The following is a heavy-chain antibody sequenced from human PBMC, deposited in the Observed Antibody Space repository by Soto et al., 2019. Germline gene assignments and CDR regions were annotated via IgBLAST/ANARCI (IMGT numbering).Heavy chain of an antibody. CDR2: IWFDGSNE. J-gene: IGHJ4*02. Sequence: QVRLEESGGGVVQPGRSLRLSCAASGFIFSNYGIHWVRQAPGKGLEWVAHIWFDGSNEFYADSVKGRFTISRDNLKNLVYLQMSSLRADDTAVYYCARDPDNTAMQPPAMGGWWFDYWGQGTLVAVSS. V-gene: IGHV3-33*01. CDR1: GFIFSNYG. CDR3: ARDPDNTAMQPPAMGGWWFDY. D-gene: IGHD2-2*01.